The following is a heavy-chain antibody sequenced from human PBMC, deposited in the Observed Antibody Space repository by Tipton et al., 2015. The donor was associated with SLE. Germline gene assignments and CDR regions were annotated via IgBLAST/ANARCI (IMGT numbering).Heavy chain of an antibody. CDR2: TNHSGTT. V-gene: IGHV4-34*01. CDR1: GGSFSGFY. D-gene: IGHD3-16*01. Sequence: TLSLTCDVFGGSFSGFYWNWIRQSPGKGLEWIGETNHSGTTNYNPSLKSRVVISVDTSKTQFSLKLTSATAADTAVYYCAGRGRKDGDKPFRSFDLWGRGTLVTVSS. CDR3: AGRGRKDGDKPFRSFDL. J-gene: IGHJ2*01.